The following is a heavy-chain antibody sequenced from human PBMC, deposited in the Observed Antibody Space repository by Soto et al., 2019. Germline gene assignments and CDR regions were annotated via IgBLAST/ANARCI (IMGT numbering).Heavy chain of an antibody. CDR2: MNPNSGNT. V-gene: IGHV1-8*01. J-gene: IGHJ5*02. D-gene: IGHD6-6*01. CDR1: GYTFTSYD. Sequence: ASVKVSCKASGYTFTSYDINWVRQATGQGLEWMGWMNPNSGNTGYAQKFQGRVTITADESTSTAYMELSSLRSEDTAVYYCARDWYSSSGARWFDPWGQGTLVTVSS. CDR3: ARDWYSSSGARWFDP.